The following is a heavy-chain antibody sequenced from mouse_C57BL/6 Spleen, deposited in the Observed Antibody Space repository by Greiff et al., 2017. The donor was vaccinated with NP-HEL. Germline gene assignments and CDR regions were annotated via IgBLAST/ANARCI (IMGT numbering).Heavy chain of an antibody. CDR3: ARALVCFAY. CDR1: GFTFSDYY. V-gene: IGHV5-16*01. Sequence: EVKLVESEGGLVQPGSSMKLSCTASGFTFSDYYMDWVRQVPEKGLEWVANINYDGSSTYYLDSLKSRFIISRDKAKNILYMQMSSLKSEDTATYYWARALVCFAYWGQGTTLTVSS. J-gene: IGHJ2*01. CDR2: INYDGSST.